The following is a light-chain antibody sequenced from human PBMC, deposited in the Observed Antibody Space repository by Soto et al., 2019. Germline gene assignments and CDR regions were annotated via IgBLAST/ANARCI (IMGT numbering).Light chain of an antibody. J-gene: IGKJ1*01. Sequence: AIRMTQSPSSFSASTGDRVTITCRASQGISSYLAWYQQKPGKAPKLLIYAASTLQSGVPSRLSGSGSVTDFTLTISCLQSEDFATYYCQQYYSHPPTFGQGTKVEIK. CDR1: QGISSY. CDR3: QQYYSHPPT. V-gene: IGKV1-8*01. CDR2: AAS.